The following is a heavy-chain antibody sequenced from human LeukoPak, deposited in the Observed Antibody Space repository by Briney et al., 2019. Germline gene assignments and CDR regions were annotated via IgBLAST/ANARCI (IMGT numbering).Heavy chain of an antibody. CDR3: ARRSRRITIFGVAAQYFDY. D-gene: IGHD3-3*01. CDR2: INHSGST. J-gene: IGHJ4*02. V-gene: IGHV4-34*01. CDR1: GGSFSGYY. Sequence: PSETLSLTCAVYGGSFSGYYWSWIRQPPGKGLEWIGEINHSGSTNYNPSLKSRVTISVDTSKNQFSLKLSSVTAADTAVYYCARRSRRITIFGVAAQYFDYWGQGTLVTVSS.